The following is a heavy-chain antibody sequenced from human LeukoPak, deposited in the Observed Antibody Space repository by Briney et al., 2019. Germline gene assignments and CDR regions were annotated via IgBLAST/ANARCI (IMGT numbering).Heavy chain of an antibody. CDR2: IKQDGSEK. J-gene: IGHJ4*02. CDR1: GFTSSSYW. Sequence: GGSLRLSCAASGFTSSSYWMSWVRQAPGKGLEWVANIKQDGSEKYYVDPVKGRFTISRDNAKNSLYLQMNSLRAEDTAVYYCARVEGYDILTGYYPEYYFDYWGQGTLVTVSS. D-gene: IGHD3-9*01. V-gene: IGHV3-7*03. CDR3: ARVEGYDILTGYYPEYYFDY.